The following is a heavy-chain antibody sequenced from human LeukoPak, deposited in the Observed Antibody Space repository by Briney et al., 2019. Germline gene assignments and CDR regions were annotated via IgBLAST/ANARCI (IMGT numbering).Heavy chain of an antibody. Sequence: SETLSLTCTVSGGSISSYYWSWIRQPPGKGLEWIGYIYYSGSTNYNPSLKSRVTISVDTSKNQFSLKLSSVTAADTAVYYCARWSGWNDRYYFDYWGQGTLVTVSS. CDR2: IYYSGST. V-gene: IGHV4-59*08. CDR1: GGSISSYY. D-gene: IGHD1-1*01. J-gene: IGHJ4*02. CDR3: ARWSGWNDRYYFDY.